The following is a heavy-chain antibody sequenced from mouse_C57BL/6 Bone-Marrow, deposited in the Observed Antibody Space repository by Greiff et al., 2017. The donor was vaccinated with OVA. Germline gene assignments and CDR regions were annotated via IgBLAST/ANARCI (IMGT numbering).Heavy chain of an antibody. CDR3: ARQRDYDDWYCDV. Sequence: EVQGVESGGGLVKPGGSLKLSCAASGFTFSSYTMSWVRQTPEKRLEWVATISGGGGNTYYPDSVKGRFTISRDNAKNTLYLQMSSLRSEDTALYYCARQRDYDDWYCDVWGTGTTVTVSS. CDR2: ISGGGGNT. J-gene: IGHJ1*03. V-gene: IGHV5-9*01. D-gene: IGHD2-4*01. CDR1: GFTFSSYT.